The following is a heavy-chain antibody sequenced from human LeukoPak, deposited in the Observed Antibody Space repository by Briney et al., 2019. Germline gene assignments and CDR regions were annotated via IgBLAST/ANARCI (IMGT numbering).Heavy chain of an antibody. CDR2: IIPIFGTA. V-gene: IGHV1-69*05. Sequence: GASVKLSCTAFGGSFSSEAISWVRQAPGQGLEWMGGIIPIFGTANYAQKFQGRVTITTDESTSTAYMEVSSLRSEDTAVYYCGRKAGDCGGGSCYSIDYWGQGTLVTVSS. CDR3: GRKAGDCGGGSCYSIDY. J-gene: IGHJ4*02. D-gene: IGHD2-15*01. CDR1: GGSFSSEA.